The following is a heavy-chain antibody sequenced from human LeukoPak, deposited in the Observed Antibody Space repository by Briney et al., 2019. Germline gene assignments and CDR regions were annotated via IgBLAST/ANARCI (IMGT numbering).Heavy chain of an antibody. D-gene: IGHD3-10*01. CDR2: IYYSGST. V-gene: IGHV4-30-4*07. Sequence: ASETLSLTCAVSGGSISSGGYSWSWIRQPPGKGLEWIGYIYYSGSTYYNPSLKSRVTISVDTSKNQFSLKLSSVTAADTAVYYCAREAGRGHMDVWGKGTTVTVSS. CDR3: AREAGRGHMDV. J-gene: IGHJ6*03. CDR1: GGSISSGGYS.